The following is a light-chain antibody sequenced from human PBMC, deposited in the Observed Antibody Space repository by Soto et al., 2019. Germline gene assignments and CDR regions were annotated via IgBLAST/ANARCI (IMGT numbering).Light chain of an antibody. CDR1: QSVTIN. Sequence: EIVMTQSPATLSESPGERATLSCRASQSVTINLAWYQQEPGQAPRLLIYGASTRATGIPVRFSGSGSGTDFTLTISSLQSEDFAVYYCQQYNNWPYTFGQGTRLEIK. CDR2: GAS. J-gene: IGKJ2*01. CDR3: QQYNNWPYT. V-gene: IGKV3-15*01.